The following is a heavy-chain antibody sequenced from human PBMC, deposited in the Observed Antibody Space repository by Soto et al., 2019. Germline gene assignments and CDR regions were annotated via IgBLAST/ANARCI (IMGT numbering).Heavy chain of an antibody. D-gene: IGHD3-22*01. V-gene: IGHV3-33*06. CDR1: GFSSYG. CDR2: IWYDGSNK. Sequence: SLRLSCVASGFSSYGMHWVRQAPGKGLEWVAGIWYDGSNKYYADSVKGRFTISRDNSKNTLYLQMNSLRAEDTAVYYCAKHATTYYYDSSGLGNAFDIWGQGTMVTVSS. CDR3: AKHATTYYYDSSGLGNAFDI. J-gene: IGHJ3*02.